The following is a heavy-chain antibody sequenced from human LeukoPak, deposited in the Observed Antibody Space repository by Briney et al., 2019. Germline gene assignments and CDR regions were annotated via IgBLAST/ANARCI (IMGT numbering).Heavy chain of an antibody. Sequence: GGSLRLSCAASGFTFSSYAMSWVRQAPGKGLEWVSAISGSGGSTYYADSVKGRFTISKDNSKNTLYLQMNSLRAEDTAVYYCAKGTSVVVPAAIATWGQGTLVTVSS. J-gene: IGHJ5*02. CDR1: GFTFSSYA. D-gene: IGHD2-2*01. CDR2: ISGSGGST. CDR3: AKGTSVVVPAAIAT. V-gene: IGHV3-23*01.